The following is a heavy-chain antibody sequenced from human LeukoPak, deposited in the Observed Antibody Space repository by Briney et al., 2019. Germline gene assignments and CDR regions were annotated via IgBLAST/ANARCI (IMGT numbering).Heavy chain of an antibody. CDR3: AKDTHYGGSPQLTFDP. Sequence: HAGGSLRLSCAASGFTFSSYAMSWVRQAPGKGLEWVSAIGGSGGSTYYADSVKGRFTISRDNSKNTLYLQMNSLRAEDTAVYYCAKDTHYGGSPQLTFDPWGQGTLVTVSS. CDR2: IGGSGGST. J-gene: IGHJ5*02. D-gene: IGHD4-23*01. CDR1: GFTFSSYA. V-gene: IGHV3-23*01.